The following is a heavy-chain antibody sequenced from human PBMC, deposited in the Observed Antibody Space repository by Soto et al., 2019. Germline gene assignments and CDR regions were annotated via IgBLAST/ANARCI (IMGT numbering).Heavy chain of an antibody. D-gene: IGHD2-2*01. CDR2: INHSGST. J-gene: IGHJ4*02. V-gene: IGHV4-34*01. Sequence: QVQLQQWGAGLLKPSETLSLTCAVYGGSFSGYYWSWIRQPPGKGLEWIGEINHSGSTNYNPSLKSRVTISVDTSKNQFSLKLSSVTAADTAVYYCARSLFCSSTSCYPFDYWGQGTLVTVSS. CDR1: GGSFSGYY. CDR3: ARSLFCSSTSCYPFDY.